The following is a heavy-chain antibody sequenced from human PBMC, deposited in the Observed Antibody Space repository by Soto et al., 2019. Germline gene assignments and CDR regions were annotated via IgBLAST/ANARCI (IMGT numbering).Heavy chain of an antibody. CDR1: GYSFMKYG. D-gene: IGHD2-2*01. V-gene: IGHV1-18*01. CDR2: ISPYSGYT. Sequence: ASVKVSCKGFGYSFMKYGINWVRQAPGQGREWVGWISPYSGYTHSAQKFHGRLTLTTDTAASTAYMELRILRSADTALYYCAREASVLIPAAQPSRFDSWGQGXLVTVYS. CDR3: AREASVLIPAAQPSRFDS. J-gene: IGHJ4*02.